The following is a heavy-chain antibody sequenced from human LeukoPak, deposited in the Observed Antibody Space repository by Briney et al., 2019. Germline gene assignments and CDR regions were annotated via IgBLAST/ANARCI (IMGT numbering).Heavy chain of an antibody. CDR1: GGSFSGYY. D-gene: IGHD5-24*01. V-gene: IGHV4-34*01. Sequence: SETLSLTCAVYGGSFSGYYWSWIRQPPGKGLEWIGEINHSGSTNYNPSLKSRVTISVDTSKNQFSLKLSSVTAADTAVYYCASRRDGYNPFDYWGQGTLVTASS. J-gene: IGHJ4*02. CDR3: ASRRDGYNPFDY. CDR2: INHSGST.